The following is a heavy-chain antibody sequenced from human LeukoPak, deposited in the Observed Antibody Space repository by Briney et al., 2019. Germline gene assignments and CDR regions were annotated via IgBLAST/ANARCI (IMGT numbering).Heavy chain of an antibody. Sequence: SETLSLTCAVYGGSFSGYYWSWIRQPPGKGLEWMGEINHSGSTNYNPSLKSRVTISVVTSKNQFSMKLCSVTAADTAVYYCARGLRGYSGYAYYYYYYMDVWGKGTTVTVSS. J-gene: IGHJ6*03. D-gene: IGHD5-12*01. CDR1: GGSFSGYY. CDR2: INHSGST. CDR3: ARGLRGYSGYAYYYYYYMDV. V-gene: IGHV4-34*01.